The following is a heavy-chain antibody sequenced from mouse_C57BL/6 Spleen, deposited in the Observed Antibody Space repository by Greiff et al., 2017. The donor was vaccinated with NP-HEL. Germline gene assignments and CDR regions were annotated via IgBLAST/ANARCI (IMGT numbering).Heavy chain of an antibody. J-gene: IGHJ2*01. Sequence: EVQRVESGGGLVQPGGSLSLSCAASGFTFTDYYMSWVRQPPGKALEWLGFIRNKANGYTTEYSASVKGRFTISRDNSQSILYLQMNALRAEDSATYYCARYKANWVLYFDYWGQGTTLTVSS. D-gene: IGHD4-1*01. V-gene: IGHV7-3*01. CDR2: IRNKANGYTT. CDR1: GFTFTDYY. CDR3: ARYKANWVLYFDY.